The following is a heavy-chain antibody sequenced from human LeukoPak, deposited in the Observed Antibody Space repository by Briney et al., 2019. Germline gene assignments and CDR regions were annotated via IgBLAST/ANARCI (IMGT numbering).Heavy chain of an antibody. Sequence: PSETLSLTCAVYGGSFSGYYWSWIRQPPGKGLEWIGEINHSGSTNYNPSLKSRVTISVDTSKNQFSLKLSSVTAADTAVSYCALVENYYGSGAFDYWGQGTLVTVSS. J-gene: IGHJ4*02. D-gene: IGHD3-10*01. CDR3: ALVENYYGSGAFDY. CDR1: GGSFSGYY. CDR2: INHSGST. V-gene: IGHV4-34*01.